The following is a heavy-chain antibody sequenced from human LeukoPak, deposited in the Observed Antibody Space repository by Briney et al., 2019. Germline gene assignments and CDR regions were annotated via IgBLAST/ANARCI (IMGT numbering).Heavy chain of an antibody. CDR3: ARNYCSSTSCYGYYYCYMDV. J-gene: IGHJ6*03. V-gene: IGHV4-59*01. CDR2: IYYSGST. Sequence: PSETLSLTCTASGGSISSYYWSWIRQPPGKGLEWVGYIYYSGSTNYNPSLKSRVTISIDTSKNQFSLKLSSVTAADTAVYYCARNYCSSTSCYGYYYCYMDVWGKGTTVTVSS. D-gene: IGHD2-2*01. CDR1: GGSISSYY.